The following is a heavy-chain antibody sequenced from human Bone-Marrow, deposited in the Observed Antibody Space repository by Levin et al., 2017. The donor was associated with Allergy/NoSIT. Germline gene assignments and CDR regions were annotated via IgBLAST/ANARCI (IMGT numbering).Heavy chain of an antibody. CDR3: ARAPEGVPMDY. Sequence: GGSLRLSCVASGLTLSTYWMNWVRQVPGKGLVWVSRINPDGRTTSYADSVKGRFTISRDDAQNTLYLQMDSLRAEDTAVYYCARAPEGVPMDYWGQGTLVTVSS. CDR1: GLTLSTYW. V-gene: IGHV3-74*01. CDR2: INPDGRTT. J-gene: IGHJ4*02. D-gene: IGHD1-1*01.